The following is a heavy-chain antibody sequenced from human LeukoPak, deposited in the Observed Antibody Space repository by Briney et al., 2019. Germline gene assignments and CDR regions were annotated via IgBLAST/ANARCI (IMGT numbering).Heavy chain of an antibody. CDR2: IYHSGST. D-gene: IGHD3-3*01. CDR3: ARTYYDFWSGYYTEAGWFDP. J-gene: IGHJ5*02. Sequence: SQTLSLTCAVSGGSISSGGYSWSWIRQPPGKGLEWIGYIYHSGSTYYNPSLKSRVTISVDRSKNQSSLKLSSVTAADTAVYYCARTYYDFWSGYYTEAGWFDPWGQGTLVTVSS. CDR1: GGSISSGGYS. V-gene: IGHV4-30-2*01.